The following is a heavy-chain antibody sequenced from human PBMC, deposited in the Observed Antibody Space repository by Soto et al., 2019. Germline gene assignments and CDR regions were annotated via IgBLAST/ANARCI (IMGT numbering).Heavy chain of an antibody. CDR2: IKQGGGEE. CDR1: GFIFSDYS. J-gene: IGHJ3*01. V-gene: IGHV3-7*01. D-gene: IGHD3-22*01. CDR3: ARVKYESRGPTKYRAFDL. Sequence: LRLSCAASGFIFSDYSMSWVRQSPARGLEGVANIKQGGGEEDYVDSVKGRLTISRDNAKNSLYLQMNSLRAEDTAVYYCARVKYESRGPTKYRAFDLWGQGTRGTVSS.